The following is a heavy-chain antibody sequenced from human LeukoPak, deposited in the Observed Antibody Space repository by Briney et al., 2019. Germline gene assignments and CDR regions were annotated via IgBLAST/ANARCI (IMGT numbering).Heavy chain of an antibody. CDR2: IYYSGST. V-gene: IGHV4-59*08. CDR3: ARSDGYPRGLFDY. J-gene: IGHJ4*02. Sequence: SETLSLTCTVSGGSISSYYWSWIRQPPGKGLEWIGYIYYSGSTNYNPSLKSRVTISVDTSKNQFSLKLSSVTAADTAVYYCARSDGYPRGLFDYWGQGTLVTVSS. CDR1: GGSISSYY. D-gene: IGHD5-24*01.